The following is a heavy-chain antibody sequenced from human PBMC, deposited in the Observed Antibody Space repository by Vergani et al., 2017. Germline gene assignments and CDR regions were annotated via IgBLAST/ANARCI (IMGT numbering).Heavy chain of an antibody. Sequence: EVQLLESGGGLVQPGGSLRLSCAASGFTFSSYTMSWVRLAPGKGLEWVSLISDNGGITKYADSVKGRFTSSRDNSKNTLYLQMNSLRVEDTAVYYCARSRYDSSGVSTIFRYWGQGTRVTVS. J-gene: IGHJ4*02. CDR1: GFTFSSYT. D-gene: IGHD3-22*01. CDR2: ISDNGGIT. CDR3: ARSRYDSSGVSTIFRY. V-gene: IGHV3-23*01.